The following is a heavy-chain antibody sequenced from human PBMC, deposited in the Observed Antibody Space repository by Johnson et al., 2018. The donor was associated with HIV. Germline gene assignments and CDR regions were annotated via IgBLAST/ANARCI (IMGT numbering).Heavy chain of an antibody. Sequence: QVQLVESGGGLVQPGRSLRLSCAASGFTFDDYAMHWVRQAPGKGLEWVSGIYCGGRTYYADSVKGRFSISRDTSKNTLDLQMNSLRAEDTAVHYCAKDPEEMATRGDAFDIWGPGTVVTVSS. D-gene: IGHD5-24*01. V-gene: IGHV3-NL1*01. CDR3: AKDPEEMATRGDAFDI. J-gene: IGHJ3*02. CDR1: GFTFDDYA. CDR2: IYCGGRT.